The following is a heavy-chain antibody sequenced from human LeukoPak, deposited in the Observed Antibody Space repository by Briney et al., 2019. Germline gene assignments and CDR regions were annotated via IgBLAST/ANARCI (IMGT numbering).Heavy chain of an antibody. CDR3: ARDRRSGYCSSTSCYLYDY. J-gene: IGHJ4*02. CDR2: ISAYNGNT. V-gene: IGHV1-18*01. CDR1: GYTFTSYG. D-gene: IGHD2-2*01. Sequence: DSVKVSCKASGYTFTSYGISWVRQAPGQGLEWMGWISAYNGNTNYAQKLQGRVTMTTDTSTSTAYMELRSLRSDDTAVYYCARDRRSGYCSSTSCYLYDYWGQGTLVTVSS.